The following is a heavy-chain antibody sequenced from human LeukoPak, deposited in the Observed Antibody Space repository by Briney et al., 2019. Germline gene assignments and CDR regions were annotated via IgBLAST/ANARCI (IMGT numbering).Heavy chain of an antibody. CDR3: TRVAMVRGVIPGYFDY. J-gene: IGHJ4*02. D-gene: IGHD3-10*01. Sequence: GGSLRLSCAASGFIFNRYTMTWVRQAPGKGLEWVSSISSSGSYIYYADSVKGRFTISRDNAKNSLYLQMNSLRAEDTAVYYCTRVAMVRGVIPGYFDYWGQGTLVTVSS. CDR2: ISSSGSYI. V-gene: IGHV3-21*01. CDR1: GFIFNRYT.